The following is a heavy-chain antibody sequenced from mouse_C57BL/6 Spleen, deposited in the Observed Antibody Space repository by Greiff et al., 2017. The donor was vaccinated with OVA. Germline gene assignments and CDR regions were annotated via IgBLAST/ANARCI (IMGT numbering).Heavy chain of an antibody. D-gene: IGHD2-3*01. J-gene: IGHJ3*01. CDR1: GYTFTSYW. Sequence: VQLQQPGPELVKPGASVKLSCKASGYTFTSYWMHWVKQRPGKGLEWIGNITPSNGGTNYHEKFKSKATMTVDKSSSTAYMQLSSLTSEHSSVEYCARSGNGYYGAWFAYWGQGTLVTVSA. V-gene: IGHV1-53*01. CDR2: ITPSNGGT. CDR3: ARSGNGYYGAWFAY.